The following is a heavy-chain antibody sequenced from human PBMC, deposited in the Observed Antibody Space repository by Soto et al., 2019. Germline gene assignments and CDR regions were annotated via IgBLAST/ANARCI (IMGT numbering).Heavy chain of an antibody. Sequence: PGGSLRLSCAASGFTFNTYVIHWVRQAPGKGLEWVAVISYDGSRKYYADSVKGRFTISRDNSKNTLYLEMNSLRAEDTAVYYCAREKIGIRDTAMSLWGQGTLVTVSS. D-gene: IGHD5-18*01. J-gene: IGHJ4*02. CDR1: GFTFNTYV. V-gene: IGHV3-30-3*01. CDR2: ISYDGSRK. CDR3: AREKIGIRDTAMSL.